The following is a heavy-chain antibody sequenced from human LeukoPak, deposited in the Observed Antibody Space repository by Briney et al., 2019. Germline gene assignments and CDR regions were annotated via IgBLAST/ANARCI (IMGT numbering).Heavy chain of an antibody. CDR2: IWYDGSNK. Sequence: TGGSLRLSCAASGFTFSSYWMHWVRQAPGKGLEWVAVIWYDGSNKYYADSVKGRFTISRDNSKNTLYLQMNSLRAEDTAVYYCARSPPSYCSGGSCYGGGYYFDYWGQGTLVTVSS. CDR3: ARSPPSYCSGGSCYGGGYYFDY. D-gene: IGHD2-15*01. V-gene: IGHV3-33*08. J-gene: IGHJ4*02. CDR1: GFTFSSYW.